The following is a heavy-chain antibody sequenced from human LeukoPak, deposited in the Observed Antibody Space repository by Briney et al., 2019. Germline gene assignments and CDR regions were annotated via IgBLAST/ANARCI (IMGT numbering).Heavy chain of an antibody. CDR3: TRHGGGIAAAGEDY. J-gene: IGHJ4*02. D-gene: IGHD6-13*01. Sequence: GGSLRLSCAASGFTFSGSAMHWVRQASGKGLEWVGRIGSKANSYVTAYAASVKGRFTISRDDSKNTAYLQMNSLKTEDTAVYYCTRHGGGIAAAGEDYWGQGTLVTVSS. CDR1: GFTFSGSA. CDR2: IGSKANSYVT. V-gene: IGHV3-73*01.